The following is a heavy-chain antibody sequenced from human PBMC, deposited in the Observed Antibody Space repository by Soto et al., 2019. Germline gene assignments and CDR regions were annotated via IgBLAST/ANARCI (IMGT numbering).Heavy chain of an antibody. D-gene: IGHD2-2*01. Sequence: GGSLRLSCAASGFTFSNAWMSWVRQAPGKGLEWVGRIKSKTDGGTTDYAAPVKGRFTISRDDSKNTLYLQMNSLKTEDTAVYYCTTAVVVPAAMPRARMVTDYWGQGTLVTVSS. V-gene: IGHV3-15*01. CDR1: GFTFSNAW. CDR2: IKSKTDGGTT. J-gene: IGHJ4*02. CDR3: TTAVVVPAAMPRARMVTDY.